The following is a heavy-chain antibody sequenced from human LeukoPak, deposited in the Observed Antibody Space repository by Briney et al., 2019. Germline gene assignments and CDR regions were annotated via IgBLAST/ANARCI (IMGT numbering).Heavy chain of an antibody. CDR2: IRGSGDST. V-gene: IGHV3-23*01. J-gene: IGHJ4*02. CDR1: GFSFSTYA. D-gene: IGHD2-21*01. Sequence: HPGGSLRLSCAVSGFSFSTYAMSWLRQAPGKGLEWVSAIRGSGDSTYYADSVKGRFTISRDTSQNTLILQMNGLRAEDTAAYYCRRGHIDSGWLYFNAWGQGTLVTVSS. CDR3: RRGHIDSGWLYFNA.